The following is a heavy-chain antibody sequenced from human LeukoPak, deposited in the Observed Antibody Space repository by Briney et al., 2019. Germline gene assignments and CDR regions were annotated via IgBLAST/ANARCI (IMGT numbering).Heavy chain of an antibody. J-gene: IGHJ4*02. CDR3: ARRGGYDELNY. D-gene: IGHD5-12*01. Sequence: PSETLSLTCTVSGGSFTIISDYWGWIRQPPGKGLEWIGSIYYSGSTYYNPSLKSRVTISIDTSKNQFSLKLSSVTAADTAAYYCARRGGYDELNYWGQGTLVTVSS. V-gene: IGHV4-39*01. CDR2: IYYSGST. CDR1: GGSFTIISDY.